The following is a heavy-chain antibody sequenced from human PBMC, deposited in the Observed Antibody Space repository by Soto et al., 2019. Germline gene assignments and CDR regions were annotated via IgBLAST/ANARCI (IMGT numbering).Heavy chain of an antibody. V-gene: IGHV3-7*05. Sequence: PGGSLRLSCAASGFTFSSYWMSWVRQAPGKGLEWVANIKQDGSEKYYVDSVKGRFTISRDNAKNSLYLQMNSLRAEDTAVYYCAKVVNYDFWSGYSVMDVWGKGTTVTVSS. D-gene: IGHD3-3*01. CDR2: IKQDGSEK. CDR1: GFTFSSYW. J-gene: IGHJ6*03. CDR3: AKVVNYDFWSGYSVMDV.